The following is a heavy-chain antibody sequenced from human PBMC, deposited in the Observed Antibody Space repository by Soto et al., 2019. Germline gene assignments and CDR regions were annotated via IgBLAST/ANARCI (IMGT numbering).Heavy chain of an antibody. V-gene: IGHV3-23*01. J-gene: IGHJ6*02. CDR3: AKGGIAVAGHHGMDV. CDR2: ISGSGGST. D-gene: IGHD6-19*01. CDR1: GFAFSSYA. Sequence: GGSLRLSCAASGFAFSSYAMSWVRQSPGKGLEWVSSISGSGGSTYYADPVKGRFTISRDNSKDTLYLQMNSLRAEDTAVYYCAKGGIAVAGHHGMDVWGQGTTFTVSS.